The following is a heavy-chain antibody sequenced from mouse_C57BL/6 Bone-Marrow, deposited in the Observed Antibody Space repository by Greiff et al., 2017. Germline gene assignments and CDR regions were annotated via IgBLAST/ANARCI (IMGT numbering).Heavy chain of an antibody. D-gene: IGHD1-1*01. CDR2: IYPRSGNT. CDR3: ARESYYGSRGEWYFDI. CDR1: GYTFTSSG. Sequence: QVQLQQSGAELARPGASVKLSCNASGYTFTSSGISWVKQRTGQGLEWIGEIYPRSGNTYYNEKFKGKATLTADKSSSTAYMELRSLTSEDSAVYFCARESYYGSRGEWYFDIWGTGDTVTVS. V-gene: IGHV1-81*01. J-gene: IGHJ1*03.